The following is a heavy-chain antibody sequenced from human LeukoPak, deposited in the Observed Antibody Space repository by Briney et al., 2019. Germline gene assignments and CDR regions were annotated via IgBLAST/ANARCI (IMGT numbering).Heavy chain of an antibody. V-gene: IGHV1-69*13. CDR1: GGTLNTFA. J-gene: IGHJ4*02. CDR2: IIPFSGTE. CDR3: ARDPPSYGPRFYFDP. Sequence: SVTVSCKASGGTLNTFAISWVRQAPGQGLEWMGGIIPFSGTENYAQKFQGRITITADESTSTAYMELSSLRSEDTAVYYCARDPPSYGPRFYFDPWGQGTLVTVSS. D-gene: IGHD5-18*01.